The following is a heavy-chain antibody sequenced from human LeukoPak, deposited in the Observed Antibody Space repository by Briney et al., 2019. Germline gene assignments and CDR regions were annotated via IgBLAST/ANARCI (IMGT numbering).Heavy chain of an antibody. CDR2: IYDSGST. CDR3: ARVRQWLVRKYYFDY. J-gene: IGHJ4*02. V-gene: IGHV4-39*07. D-gene: IGHD6-19*01. Sequence: SETLSLTCTVSGGSIRSSYYYWGWIRQPPGKGLEWIGSIYDSGSTNYNPSLKSRVTISVDTSKNQFSLKLSSVTAADTAVYYCARVRQWLVRKYYFDYWGQGTLVTVSS. CDR1: GGSIRSSYYY.